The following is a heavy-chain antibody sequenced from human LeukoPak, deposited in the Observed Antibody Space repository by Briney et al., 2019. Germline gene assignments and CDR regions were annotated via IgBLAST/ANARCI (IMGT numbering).Heavy chain of an antibody. Sequence: ASVKVSCKVSGYTLTELSTHWVRQAPGKGLEWMGGFDPEDGETIYAQMFQGRVTMTEDTSTDTAYMELSSLRSDDTAVYYCARGGSFVVVPAAIGGAFDIWGQGTMVTVSS. CDR2: FDPEDGET. CDR1: GYTLTELS. J-gene: IGHJ3*02. CDR3: ARGGSFVVVPAAIGGAFDI. V-gene: IGHV1-24*01. D-gene: IGHD2-2*02.